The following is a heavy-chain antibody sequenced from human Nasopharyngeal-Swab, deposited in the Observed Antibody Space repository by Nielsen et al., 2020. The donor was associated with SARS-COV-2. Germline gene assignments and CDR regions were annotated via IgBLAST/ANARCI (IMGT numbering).Heavy chain of an antibody. V-gene: IGHV3-7*01. J-gene: IGHJ4*02. CDR3: ARDSPITIFGVVITTPVDY. D-gene: IGHD3-3*01. Sequence: WIRQPPGKGLEWVANIKQDGSEKYYVDSVKGRFTISRDNAKNSLYLQMNSLRAEDTAVYYCARDSPITIFGVVITTPVDYWGQGTLVTVSS. CDR2: IKQDGSEK.